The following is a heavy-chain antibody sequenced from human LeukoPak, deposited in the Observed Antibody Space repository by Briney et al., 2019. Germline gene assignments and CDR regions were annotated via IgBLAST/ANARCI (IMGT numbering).Heavy chain of an antibody. CDR2: ISSSSSYI. CDR3: ASSYDFWSGYYTGWFDP. Sequence: PGGSLRLSCAASGFTFSNYSMNWVRQAPGKGLEWVSSISSSSSYIYYADSVKGRFTISRDNAKNLVYLQMNSLRAEDTAVYYCASSYDFWSGYYTGWFDPWGQGTLVTVSS. J-gene: IGHJ5*02. V-gene: IGHV3-21*01. CDR1: GFTFSNYS. D-gene: IGHD3-3*01.